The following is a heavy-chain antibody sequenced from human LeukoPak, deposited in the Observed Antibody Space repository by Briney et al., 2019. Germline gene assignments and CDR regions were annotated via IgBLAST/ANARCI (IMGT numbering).Heavy chain of an antibody. V-gene: IGHV3-66*01. J-gene: IGHJ4*02. CDR3: TTIVPDVAATLTFDY. CDR1: GFMFSGSP. CDR2: IYSGGST. D-gene: IGHD2-15*01. Sequence: GGSLKLSCAASGFMFSGSPMHWVRQVPGKGLEWVSVIYSGGSTYYPDSVKGRFTISRDTSKNTLYLQMNSLRAEDTAVYYCTTIVPDVAATLTFDYWGQGTLVTVSS.